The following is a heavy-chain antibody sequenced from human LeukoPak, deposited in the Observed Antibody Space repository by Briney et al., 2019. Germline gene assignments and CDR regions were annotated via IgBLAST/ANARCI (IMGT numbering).Heavy chain of an antibody. J-gene: IGHJ4*02. V-gene: IGHV3-23*01. CDR3: ARRAGDYSHPYDY. CDR1: GFTFRDYG. CDR2: ISGGGDT. D-gene: IGHD3-22*01. Sequence: GGSLRLSCAASGFTFRDYGMSWVRQAPGKGLEWVSAISGGGDTYYADSVKGRLTISRDNSKDTLYLQMNSLRAEDTAVYYCARRAGDYSHPYDYWGQGTLVTVSS.